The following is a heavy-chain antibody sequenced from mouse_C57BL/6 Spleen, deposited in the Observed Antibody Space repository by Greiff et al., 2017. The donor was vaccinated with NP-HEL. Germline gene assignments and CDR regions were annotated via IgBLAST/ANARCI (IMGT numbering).Heavy chain of an antibody. V-gene: IGHV5-6*01. J-gene: IGHJ3*01. CDR1: GFTFSSYG. CDR3: ASLYDYDEGAWFAY. Sequence: EVQVVESGGDLVKPGGSLKLSCAASGFTFSSYGMSWVRQTPDKRLEWVATISSGGSYTYSPDSVKGRFTISRDNAKNTLYLQMRSLKSEDTAMYYCASLYDYDEGAWFAYWGQGTLVTVSA. D-gene: IGHD2-4*01. CDR2: ISSGGSYT.